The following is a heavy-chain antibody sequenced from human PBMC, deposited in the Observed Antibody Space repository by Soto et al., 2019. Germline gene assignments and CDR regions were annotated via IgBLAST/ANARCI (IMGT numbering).Heavy chain of an antibody. CDR1: GGSMSSSNW. CDR3: ARSEATGLDY. J-gene: IGHJ4*02. Sequence: SETLCLTWTVSGGSMSSSNWWNWVRQSPGKGLEWIGEAHHSGRTNYNPSLKRRVTISVDKSKNHFSLKLSSVTAADTAVYYCARSEATGLDYWGQGTLVTVS. D-gene: IGHD1-26*01. CDR2: AHHSGRT. V-gene: IGHV4-4*02.